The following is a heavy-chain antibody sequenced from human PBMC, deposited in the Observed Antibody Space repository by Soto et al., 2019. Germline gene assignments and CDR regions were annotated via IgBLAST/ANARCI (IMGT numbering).Heavy chain of an antibody. CDR2: IVPIFSTT. CDR3: AREAAAAGTFREEAFEI. Sequence: QVQLVQSGAEVKKPGSSVKVACKVSGDTFSNYAINWVRQAPGQGLEWMGAIVPIFSTTNYAQKFQGRVTXTSXESTITAYMELSSLRSDDTATYYCAREAAAAGTFREEAFEIWGQGTMVTVSS. D-gene: IGHD6-13*01. CDR1: GDTFSNYA. V-gene: IGHV1-69*05. J-gene: IGHJ3*02.